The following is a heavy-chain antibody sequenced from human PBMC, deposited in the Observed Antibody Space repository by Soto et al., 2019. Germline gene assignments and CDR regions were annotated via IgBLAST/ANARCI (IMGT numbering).Heavy chain of an antibody. J-gene: IGHJ5*02. CDR3: ARDLCSGGSCYGNWFDP. V-gene: IGHV1-69*08. D-gene: IGHD2-15*01. CDR1: GGTFSSYT. Sequence: QVQLVQSGAEVKKPGSSVKVSCKASGGTFSSYTISWVRQAPGQGLEWMGRIIPILGIANYAQKLQGRVTITADKSTSTAYMELSSLRSEDTAVYYCARDLCSGGSCYGNWFDPWGQGTLVTVSS. CDR2: IIPILGIA.